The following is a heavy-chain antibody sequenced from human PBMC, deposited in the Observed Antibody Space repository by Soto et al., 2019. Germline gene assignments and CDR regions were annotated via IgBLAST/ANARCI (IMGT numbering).Heavy chain of an antibody. V-gene: IGHV1-3*01. J-gene: IGHJ3*02. CDR2: INAGNGNT. CDR1: GYTFTSYA. CDR3: ARAPMRTIAAAGTGDAFDI. D-gene: IGHD6-13*01. Sequence: VASVKVSCKASGYTFTSYAMHWVRQAPGQRLEWMGWINAGNGNTKYSQKFQGRVTITRDTSASTAYMELSSLRSEDTAVYYCARAPMRTIAAAGTGDAFDIWGQGTMVTVSS.